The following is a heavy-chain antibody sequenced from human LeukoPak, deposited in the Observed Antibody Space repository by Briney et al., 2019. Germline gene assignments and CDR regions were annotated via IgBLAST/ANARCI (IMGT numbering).Heavy chain of an antibody. J-gene: IGHJ4*02. CDR1: GFTFSSYA. CDR3: ARDLFYSSSWYDDY. D-gene: IGHD6-13*01. V-gene: IGHV3-30-3*01. Sequence: GGSLRLSCAASGFTFSSYAMSWVRQAPGKGLEWVAVISYDGSNKYYADSVKGRFTISRDNSKNTLYLQMNSLRAEDTAVYYCARDLFYSSSWYDDYWGQGTLVTVSS. CDR2: ISYDGSNK.